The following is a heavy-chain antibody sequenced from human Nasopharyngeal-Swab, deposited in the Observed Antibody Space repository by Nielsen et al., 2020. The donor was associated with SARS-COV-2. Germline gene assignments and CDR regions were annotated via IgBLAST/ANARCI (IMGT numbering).Heavy chain of an antibody. V-gene: IGHV4-34*01. D-gene: IGHD3-10*01. Sequence: SETLSLTCAVYGGSFSGYYWSWIRQPPGKGLEWIGEINHSGSTNYNPSLKSRVTISVDTSKNQFSLKLSSVTAADTAVYYCARASIGFGELLGSYYYYGMDVWGQGTTVTVSS. CDR2: INHSGST. J-gene: IGHJ6*02. CDR3: ARASIGFGELLGSYYYYGMDV. CDR1: GGSFSGYY.